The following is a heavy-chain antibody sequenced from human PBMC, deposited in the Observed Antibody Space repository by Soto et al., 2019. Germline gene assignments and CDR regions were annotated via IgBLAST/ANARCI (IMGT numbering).Heavy chain of an antibody. D-gene: IGHD6-19*01. CDR2: INPSGGST. V-gene: IGHV1-46*03. J-gene: IGHJ4*02. Sequence: QVQLVQSGAEVKKPGASVKVSCKASGYTFTSYYMHWVRQAPGQGLEWMGIINPSGGSTSYAQKFQGRVTMTRDTSTSTVYMELSSLRSEDTDVYYCASSGWYTGYFDYWGQGTLVTVSS. CDR3: ASSGWYTGYFDY. CDR1: GYTFTSYY.